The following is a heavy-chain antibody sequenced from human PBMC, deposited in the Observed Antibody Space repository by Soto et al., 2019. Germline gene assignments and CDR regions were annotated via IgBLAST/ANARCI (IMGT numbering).Heavy chain of an antibody. CDR2: IGGSSSTI. D-gene: IGHD1-1*01. Sequence: GGSLRLSCAASGFSLTNYVMNWVRQAPGKGLEWISSIGGSSSTIFHADSVKGRFTISRDSAKNSLYLQMNSLRADDTAVYYCAKAKRYMDWFDPWGQGTLVTVSS. J-gene: IGHJ5*02. V-gene: IGHV3-48*01. CDR1: GFSLTNYV. CDR3: AKAKRYMDWFDP.